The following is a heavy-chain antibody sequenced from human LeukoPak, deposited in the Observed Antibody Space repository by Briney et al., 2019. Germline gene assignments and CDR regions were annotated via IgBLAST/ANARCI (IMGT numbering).Heavy chain of an antibody. J-gene: IGHJ4*02. CDR2: IYYSGST. Sequence: PSETLSLTCTVSGGSISSSSYYWGWIRQPPGKGLEWIGSIYYSGSTYYNPSLKSRVTISVDTSKNQFSLKLSSVTAADTAVYYCARLVVVPAAMFSFDYWGQGTLVTVSS. CDR1: GGSISSSSYY. V-gene: IGHV4-39*07. D-gene: IGHD2-2*01. CDR3: ARLVVVPAAMFSFDY.